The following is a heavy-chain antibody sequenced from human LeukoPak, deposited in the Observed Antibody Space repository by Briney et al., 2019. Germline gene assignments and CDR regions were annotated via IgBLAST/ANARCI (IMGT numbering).Heavy chain of an antibody. J-gene: IGHJ4*02. Sequence: SETLSLTCTVSGGSISSYYWSWIRQPPGKGLEWIGYIYYSGSTNYNPSLKSRVTISVDTSKNQFSLKLSSVTAADTAVYYCARVEETYGDIDYWGQGTLVTVSS. V-gene: IGHV4-59*01. CDR3: ARVEETYGDIDY. D-gene: IGHD3-10*01. CDR1: GGSISSYY. CDR2: IYYSGST.